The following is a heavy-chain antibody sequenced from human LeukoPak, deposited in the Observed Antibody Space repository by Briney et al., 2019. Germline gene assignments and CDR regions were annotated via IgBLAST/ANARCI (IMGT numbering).Heavy chain of an antibody. D-gene: IGHD5/OR15-5a*01. CDR3: ATYSVYDLGAH. Sequence: GGSLRLSCAASGFTFRNYVMSWVRQAPGKGLEWVAAISGSDGSTWYADSVKGRFTVSRDYSKKTLYLQMTSLRAEDTAVYYCATYSVYDLGAHWGQGTLVTVSS. CDR2: ISGSDGST. V-gene: IGHV3-23*01. J-gene: IGHJ4*02. CDR1: GFTFRNYV.